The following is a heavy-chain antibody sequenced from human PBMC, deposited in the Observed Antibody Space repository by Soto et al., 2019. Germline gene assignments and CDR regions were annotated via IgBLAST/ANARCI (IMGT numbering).Heavy chain of an antibody. V-gene: IGHV3-30*18. Sequence: QVQVVESGGGVVQPGRSLRLSCAASGFAFSSYGIHWVRQAPGRGLEWVAVISYDGRNKDYADSVKGRFTISRDNSKNTLYLQMNSLRAEDTAVYYCAKGGDHPGDYFDYWGQGTLDTVSS. D-gene: IGHD4-17*01. J-gene: IGHJ4*02. CDR1: GFAFSSYG. CDR3: AKGGDHPGDYFDY. CDR2: ISYDGRNK.